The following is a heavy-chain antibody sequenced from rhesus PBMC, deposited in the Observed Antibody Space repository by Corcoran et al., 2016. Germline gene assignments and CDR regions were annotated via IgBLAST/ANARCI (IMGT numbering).Heavy chain of an antibody. CDR3: ARATDWNVFDF. CDR2: IHGDSATT. J-gene: IGHJ4*01. D-gene: IGHD1-7*02. Sequence: QVQLQESGPGLVKPWETLSRSCDVSGCSIRHTFYWNWNRPPPGKGLEWIGNIHGDSATTYSNPSLKSRITISKDTSKNQFFRKLTAVAAADTAVYFCARATDWNVFDFWGQGVLVTVS. V-gene: IGHV4S9*01. CDR1: GCSIRHTFY.